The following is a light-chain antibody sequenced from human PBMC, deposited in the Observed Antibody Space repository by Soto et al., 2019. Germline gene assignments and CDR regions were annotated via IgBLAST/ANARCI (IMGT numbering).Light chain of an antibody. CDR3: QQYNSYST. V-gene: IGKV1-5*01. J-gene: IGKJ1*01. CDR2: AAS. Sequence: DIRMTKSASTLSASVGDRFTITCRASQSISSWLAWYQQKPGIAPKLLIYAASSLESGVPSRFSGSGSGTEFTLTISSLQPDDFATYYCQQYNSYSTFGHGTKVDI. CDR1: QSISSW.